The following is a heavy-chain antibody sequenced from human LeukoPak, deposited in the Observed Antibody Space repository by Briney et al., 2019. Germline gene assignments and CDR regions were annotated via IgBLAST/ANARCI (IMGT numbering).Heavy chain of an antibody. CDR1: GFTFRSYW. J-gene: IGHJ4*02. CDR2: IKQDGSEK. V-gene: IGHV3-7*03. Sequence: GGSLRPSCAASGFTFRSYWMRWVRQAPGKGLEWVANIKQDGSEKNYVDSVKGRFTISRDNAKNSLYLQMNSLRAEDTAVYYCASGLELDYWGQGTLVTVSS. CDR3: ASGLELDY.